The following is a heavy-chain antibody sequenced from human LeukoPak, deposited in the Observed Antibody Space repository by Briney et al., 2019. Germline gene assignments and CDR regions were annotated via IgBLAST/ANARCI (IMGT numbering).Heavy chain of an antibody. CDR3: ARSPASSWYESLNIYYYYYYGMDV. J-gene: IGHJ6*04. D-gene: IGHD6-13*01. Sequence: PGGSLDPPCQPSESTFISYLMNWSPKAPAKGLEGWPLIPMIGIKKYYADSVKGRFTISRDNSKNTLYLQMNSLRAEDTAVYYCARSPASSWYESLNIYYYYYYGMDVWGKGTTVTVSS. V-gene: IGHV3-30*04. CDR1: ESTFISYL. CDR2: IPMIGIKK.